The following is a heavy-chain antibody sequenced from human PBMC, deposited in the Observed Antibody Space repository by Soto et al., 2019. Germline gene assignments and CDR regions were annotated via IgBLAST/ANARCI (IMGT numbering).Heavy chain of an antibody. V-gene: IGHV3-30*03. Sequence: QVQLVESGGGVVQPGRSLRLSCAASGFTFSSYGMHWVRQAPGKGLEWVAVISYDGSNKYYADSVKGRFTISRDNSKNTLYLQMNSLRAEDTAVYYCAIRGDSSSWTPVYYYGMDVWGQGTTVTVSS. J-gene: IGHJ6*02. CDR1: GFTFSSYG. CDR3: AIRGDSSSWTPVYYYGMDV. CDR2: ISYDGSNK. D-gene: IGHD6-13*01.